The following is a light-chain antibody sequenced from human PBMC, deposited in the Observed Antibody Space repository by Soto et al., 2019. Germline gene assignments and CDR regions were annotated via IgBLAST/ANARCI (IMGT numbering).Light chain of an antibody. CDR1: SSDIGAYNH. Sequence: QSALTQPASVSGSPGQSITISCTGTSSDIGAYNHVSWYQQYPGKAPTLMIYEVTNRPSGVPDRFSGSKSGNTASLTISGLQTDDEADYYCCSYAGSYTHVFGTGTKVTVL. CDR3: CSYAGSYTHV. J-gene: IGLJ1*01. CDR2: EVT. V-gene: IGLV2-14*01.